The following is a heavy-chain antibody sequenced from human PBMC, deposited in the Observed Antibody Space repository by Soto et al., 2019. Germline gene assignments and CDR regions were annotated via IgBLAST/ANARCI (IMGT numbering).Heavy chain of an antibody. CDR2: IYHSGIT. D-gene: IGHD2-21*01. CDR1: GGSIVSSYC. CDR3: ATLPPRIVVVFTEMPT. J-gene: IGHJ5*02. Sequence: PLETLCLTCAVSGGSIVSSYCCTCVRQAPGKGLQWIGEIYHSGITNYNPSLRSRASMSVDKSNNEFSLSLTSVTAADTAVYYCATLPPRIVVVFTEMPTWGQGILVTVSS. V-gene: IGHV4-4*02.